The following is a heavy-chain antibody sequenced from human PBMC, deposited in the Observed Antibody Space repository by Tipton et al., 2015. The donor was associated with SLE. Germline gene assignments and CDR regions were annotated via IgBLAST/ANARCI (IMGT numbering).Heavy chain of an antibody. V-gene: IGHV4-61*02. J-gene: IGHJ5*02. Sequence: TLSLTCTVSGASISSGNFYWSWIRQPAGKGLEWIGRMYTSGNINYNPSLKSRVTISVDTSRNQFSLKLNFVTAADTAVYYCARDLGRRYYFDPWGQGTLVTVSS. D-gene: IGHD1-26*01. CDR1: GASISSGNFY. CDR2: MYTSGNI. CDR3: ARDLGRRYYFDP.